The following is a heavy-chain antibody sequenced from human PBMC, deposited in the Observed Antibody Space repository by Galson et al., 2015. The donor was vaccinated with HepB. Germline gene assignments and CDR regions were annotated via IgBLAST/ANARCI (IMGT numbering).Heavy chain of an antibody. CDR3: ARNSPNCGGDCRRGTFDI. J-gene: IGHJ3*02. CDR2: IIPIFGTA. Sequence: SVKVSCKASGGTFSSYAISWVRQAPGQGLEWMGGIIPIFGTANYAQKFQGRVTITADESTSTAYMELSSLRSEDTAVYYCARNSPNCGGDCRRGTFDIWGQGTMVTVSS. D-gene: IGHD2-21*02. V-gene: IGHV1-69*13. CDR1: GGTFSSYA.